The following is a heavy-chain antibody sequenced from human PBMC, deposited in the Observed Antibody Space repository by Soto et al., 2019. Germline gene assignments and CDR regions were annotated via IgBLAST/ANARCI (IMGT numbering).Heavy chain of an antibody. D-gene: IGHD6-13*01. Sequence: GASVKVSCKASGYTFTSYDINWVRQATGQGLEWMGWMNPNSGNTGYAQKFQGRVTMTRNTSISTAYMELSSLRSEDTAVYYCARTHLFGQQLVHGWFDPWGQGTLVTVSS. V-gene: IGHV1-8*01. CDR3: ARTHLFGQQLVHGWFDP. CDR1: GYTFTSYD. CDR2: MNPNSGNT. J-gene: IGHJ5*02.